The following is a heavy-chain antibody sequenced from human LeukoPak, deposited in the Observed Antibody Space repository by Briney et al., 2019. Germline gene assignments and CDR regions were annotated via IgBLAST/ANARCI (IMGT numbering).Heavy chain of an antibody. CDR2: IYYSGST. V-gene: IGHV4-30-4*01. D-gene: IGHD2-15*01. CDR1: GGSISSGDYY. Sequence: PSETLSLTCTVSGGSISSGDYYWSWIRQPPGKGLEWIGYIYYSGSTYYNPSLKSRVTISVDTSKNQFSLKLSSVTAADTAVYYCARGQAPYCSGGSCHLFDYWGQGTLVTVSS. J-gene: IGHJ4*02. CDR3: ARGQAPYCSGGSCHLFDY.